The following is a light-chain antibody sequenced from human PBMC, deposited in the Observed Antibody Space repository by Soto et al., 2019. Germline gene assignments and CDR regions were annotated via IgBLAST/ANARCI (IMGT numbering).Light chain of an antibody. CDR1: SRDVGGYNY. CDR3: SSYTSSSSYV. J-gene: IGLJ1*01. Sequence: CVLTQPASVSGAPGQSLAISFTGTSRDVGGYNYVSWYQQHPGKAPKLMIYDVSNRPSGVSNRFSGSKSGNTASLTISGLQAEDEADYYCSSYTSSSSYVFGTGTKVTV. V-gene: IGLV2-14*01. CDR2: DVS.